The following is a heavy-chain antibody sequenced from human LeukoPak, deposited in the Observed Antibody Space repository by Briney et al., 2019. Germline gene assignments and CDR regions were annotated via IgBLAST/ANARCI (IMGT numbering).Heavy chain of an antibody. CDR1: EFTVSSNY. Sequence: GGSLRLSCTASEFTVSSNYMLWVRQAPGKGLEWVSLIFSNGDTHYADSVKGRFTISRDSSKNMVYLQMNSLRVGDTGMYYCTRAQMNHWGQGTLVTVSS. CDR3: TRAQMNH. J-gene: IGHJ5*02. D-gene: IGHD5-24*01. CDR2: IFSNGDT. V-gene: IGHV3-53*01.